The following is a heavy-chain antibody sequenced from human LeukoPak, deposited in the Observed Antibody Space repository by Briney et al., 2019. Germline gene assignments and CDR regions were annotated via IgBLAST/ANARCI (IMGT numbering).Heavy chain of an antibody. V-gene: IGHV1-18*04. Sequence: GASVKVSCKASGYTFTGYYMHWVRQAPGQGLEWMGWISAYNGNTNYAQKLQGRVTMTTDTSTSTAYMELRSLRSDDTAVYYCARVYYSGSGSFPTPPDYWGQGTLVTVSS. J-gene: IGHJ4*02. CDR2: ISAYNGNT. CDR1: GYTFTGYY. D-gene: IGHD3-10*01. CDR3: ARVYYSGSGSFPTPPDY.